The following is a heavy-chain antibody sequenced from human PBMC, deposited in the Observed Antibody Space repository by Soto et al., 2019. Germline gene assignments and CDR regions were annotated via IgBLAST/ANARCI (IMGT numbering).Heavy chain of an antibody. CDR2: IRSDGDRI. D-gene: IGHD6-19*01. J-gene: IGHJ4*02. V-gene: IGHV3-64*04. CDR1: GFTFSDYA. CDR3: AKGGRQWLVTSDFNY. Sequence: GGSLRLSCSASGFTFSDYAMHWVRQVPGKGLEYVSVIRSDGDRIYYADSVKGRFTISRDSSKNTVSLEMTSLRAEDTAVYYCAKGGRQWLVTSDFNYWGQGALVTVSS.